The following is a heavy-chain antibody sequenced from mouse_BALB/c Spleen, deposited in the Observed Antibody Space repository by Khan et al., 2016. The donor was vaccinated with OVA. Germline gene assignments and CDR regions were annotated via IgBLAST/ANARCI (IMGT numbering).Heavy chain of an antibody. V-gene: IGHV5-6*01. J-gene: IGHJ4*01. CDR1: GFTFSSYG. D-gene: IGHD2-10*01. CDR2: ISSGGRYT. Sequence: EVELVESGGDLVKPGGSLKVSCAASGFTFSSYGMSWVRQTPDKRLEWVATISSGGRYTYFPDSVKGRFTISRDNAKHSLYLQLTSLKYEDTAMYYCARAYYGNDYYAMDYWGQGTSVTVSS. CDR3: ARAYYGNDYYAMDY.